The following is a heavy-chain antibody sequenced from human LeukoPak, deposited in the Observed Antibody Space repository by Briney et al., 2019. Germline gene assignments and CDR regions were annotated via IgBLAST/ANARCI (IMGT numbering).Heavy chain of an antibody. CDR2: IHHRAGA. Sequence: PSETLSLTCAVYGGSFTDYYGSWIRHLPGKGLEWIGEIHHRAGANYNPSLWGRVTISADTSKNQFSLHLTSVTAADTATFYCARGPVRDDGLTGIAYYFGLDVWGHGTTVTVFS. CDR1: GGSFTDYY. D-gene: IGHD2-21*02. J-gene: IGHJ6*02. CDR3: ARGPVRDDGLTGIAYYFGLDV. V-gene: IGHV4-34*01.